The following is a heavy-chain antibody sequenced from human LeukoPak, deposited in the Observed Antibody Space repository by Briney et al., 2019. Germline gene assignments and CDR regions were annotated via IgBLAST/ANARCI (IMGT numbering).Heavy chain of an antibody. D-gene: IGHD3-10*01. CDR2: ISSSSSYI. CDR3: AAFGGLLEPRLDP. J-gene: IGHJ5*02. Sequence: GGSLRLSYAASGFTFSSYSMNWVRQAPGKGLEWVSSISSSSSYIYYADSVKGRFTISRDNAKNSLYLQMNSLRAEDTAVYYCAAFGGLLEPRLDPWGQGTLVTVSS. CDR1: GFTFSSYS. V-gene: IGHV3-21*01.